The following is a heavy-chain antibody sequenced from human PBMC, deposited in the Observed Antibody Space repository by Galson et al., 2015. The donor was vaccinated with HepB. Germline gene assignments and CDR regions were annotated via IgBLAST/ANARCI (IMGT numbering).Heavy chain of an antibody. V-gene: IGHV3-23*01. D-gene: IGHD3-22*01. Sequence: SLRLSCAASGFTFSSYAMSWVRQAPGKGLEWVSVITGSGGSTNYADSVKGRFTISRDNSKNTLYLQMNSLRAEDTAVYYCAKGDSSGLIAHWYFDLWGRGTLVTVCS. CDR1: GFTFSSYA. J-gene: IGHJ2*01. CDR2: ITGSGGST. CDR3: AKGDSSGLIAHWYFDL.